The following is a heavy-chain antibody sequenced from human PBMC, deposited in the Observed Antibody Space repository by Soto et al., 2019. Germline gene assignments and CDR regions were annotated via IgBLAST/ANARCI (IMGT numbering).Heavy chain of an antibody. CDR2: IYYSGST. D-gene: IGHD1-26*01. CDR3: ASGVLPSFDY. CDR1: GGSISSYY. J-gene: IGHJ4*02. V-gene: IGHV4-59*01. Sequence: QVQLQESGPGLVKPSETLSLTCTVSGGSISSYYWSWIRQPPGKGLEWIGYIYYSGSTNYNPSLKSRVTISVDTSKNQFSLKLSSMTAADTAVYYCASGVLPSFDYWGQGTLVTVSS.